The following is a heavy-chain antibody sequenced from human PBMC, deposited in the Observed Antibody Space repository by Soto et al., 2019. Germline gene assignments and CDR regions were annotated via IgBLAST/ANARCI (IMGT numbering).Heavy chain of an antibody. Sequence: PSETLSLTCAVYGGSFSGYYWSWIRQPPGKGLEWIGEINHSGSTNYNPSLKSRVTISVDTSKNQFSLRLSSVTAADTAVYYCARVANVVAWLVFDYWGQGTLVTVSS. CDR2: INHSGST. V-gene: IGHV4-34*01. J-gene: IGHJ4*02. CDR1: GGSFSGYY. D-gene: IGHD2-2*01. CDR3: ARVANVVAWLVFDY.